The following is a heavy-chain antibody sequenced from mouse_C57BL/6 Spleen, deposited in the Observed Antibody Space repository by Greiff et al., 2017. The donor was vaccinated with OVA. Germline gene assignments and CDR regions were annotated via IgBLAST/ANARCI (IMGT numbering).Heavy chain of an antibody. D-gene: IGHD2-4*01. V-gene: IGHV1-78*01. CDR1: GYTFTDHT. Sequence: VQLQQSDAELVKPGASVKISCKVSGYTFTDHTIHWMKQRPEQGLEWIGYIYPRDGSTKYTEKFKGKATLTADKSSSTAYMQLNSLTSEDSAVYFCAREGSYYDYDGVYFDYWGQGTTLTVSS. J-gene: IGHJ2*01. CDR3: AREGSYYDYDGVYFDY. CDR2: IYPRDGST.